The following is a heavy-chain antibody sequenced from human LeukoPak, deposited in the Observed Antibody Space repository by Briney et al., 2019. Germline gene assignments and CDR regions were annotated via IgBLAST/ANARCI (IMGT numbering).Heavy chain of an antibody. D-gene: IGHD3-16*01. V-gene: IGHV3-33*01. CDR1: GFTFSSYG. CDR2: IWYDGTGK. Sequence: GGSLRLSCAASGFTFSSYGMHWVRQAPGKGLEWVAVIWYDGTGKYYADSVKGRFTISRDNSKNTLYLQMNSLRAEDTAVYYCARERLLGGSPNVGAFDIWGQGTMVTVSS. J-gene: IGHJ3*02. CDR3: ARERLLGGSPNVGAFDI.